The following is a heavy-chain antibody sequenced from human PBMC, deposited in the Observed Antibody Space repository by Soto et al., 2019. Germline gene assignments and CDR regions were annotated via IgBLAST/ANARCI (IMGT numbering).Heavy chain of an antibody. CDR1: GYTFPGYY. V-gene: IGHV1-2*04. J-gene: IGHJ3*02. CDR2: INPNSGGT. Sequence: ASVKVSCKASGYTFPGYYMHWVRQAPGQGLEWMGWINPNSGGTNYAQKFQGWVTMTRDTSISTAYMELSRPRSDDTAVYYCARDPAGGGVRSDTFDIWGQGTMVTVSS. D-gene: IGHD3-16*01. CDR3: ARDPAGGGVRSDTFDI.